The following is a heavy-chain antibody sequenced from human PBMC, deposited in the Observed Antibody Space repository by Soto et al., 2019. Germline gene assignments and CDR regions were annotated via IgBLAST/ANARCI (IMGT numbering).Heavy chain of an antibody. CDR2: LNIAGTI. V-gene: IGHV4-4*07. Sequence: SETLSLTCSVSGASISSFNWNWVRQPAGKGPEWVGRLNIAGTINYNPSLKSRITMSMDTSKNQISLHLRSVTAADTAIYYCARDGGEYRRRWFWYFYHWCRGNVVTVS. CDR1: GASISSFN. J-gene: IGHJ2*01. D-gene: IGHD5-12*01. CDR3: ARDGGEYRRRWFWYFYH.